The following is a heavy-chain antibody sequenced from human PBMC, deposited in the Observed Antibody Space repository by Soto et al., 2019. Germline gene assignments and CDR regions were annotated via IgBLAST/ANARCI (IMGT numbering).Heavy chain of an antibody. CDR1: GYIFTGYA. CDR2: IAAGNGNT. J-gene: IGHJ4*02. D-gene: IGHD1-26*01. CDR3: ATSASGTNYFDH. Sequence: QVQLVQSGTEARKPGASVKVSCRASGYIFTGYAIQWVRQAPGQRLEWMGWIAAGNGNTRYSQKFQDRVTISRDISASTAYIELTSLRSEDTAIYYCATSASGTNYFDHWGQGTPVTVYS. V-gene: IGHV1-3*01.